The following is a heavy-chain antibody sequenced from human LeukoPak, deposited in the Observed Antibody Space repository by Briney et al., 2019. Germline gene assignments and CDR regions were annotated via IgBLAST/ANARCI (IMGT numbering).Heavy chain of an antibody. V-gene: IGHV4-30-2*01. CDR2: IYHSGST. Sequence: PSQTLSLTCAVSGGSFSSGGYSWSWLRQPPGKGLEWIGYIYHSGSTYYNPSLKSRVTISVDRSKNQFSLKLSSATAADTAVYYCARALHYYDSSGLYYYYYGMDVWGQGTTVTVSS. CDR3: ARALHYYDSSGLYYYYYGMDV. J-gene: IGHJ6*02. CDR1: GGSFSSGGYS. D-gene: IGHD3-22*01.